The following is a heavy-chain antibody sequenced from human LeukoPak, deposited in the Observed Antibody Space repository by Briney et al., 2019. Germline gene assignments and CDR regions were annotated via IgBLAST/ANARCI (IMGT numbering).Heavy chain of an antibody. CDR2: IYYSGGT. CDR1: GGSISSGDYY. CDR3: ARGGSQEYSYGSFDY. J-gene: IGHJ4*02. D-gene: IGHD5-18*01. Sequence: PSETLSLTCTVSGGSISSGDYYRSWIRQPPGKGLEWIGYIYYSGGTYYNPSLKSRVTISVDTSKNQFSLKLSSVTAADTAVYYCARGGSQEYSYGSFDYWGQGTLVTVSS. V-gene: IGHV4-30-4*08.